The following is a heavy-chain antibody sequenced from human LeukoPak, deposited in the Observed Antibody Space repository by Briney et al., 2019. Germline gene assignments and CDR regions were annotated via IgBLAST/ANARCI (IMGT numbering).Heavy chain of an antibody. CDR1: GFTFSSYS. V-gene: IGHV3-21*04. CDR2: ISSSSSYI. CDR3: ARDRTPHTLWLDP. J-gene: IGHJ5*02. Sequence: GGSLRLSCAAAGFTFSSYSMNWVRQAPGKGLEWVSSISSSSSYIYYADSVKGRFTISRDNAKNSLYLQMNNLTAEDTAMYYCARDRTPHTLWLDPWGQGTLVIVSS.